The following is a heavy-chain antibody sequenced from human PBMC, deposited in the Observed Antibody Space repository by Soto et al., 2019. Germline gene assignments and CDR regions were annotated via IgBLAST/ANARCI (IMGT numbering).Heavy chain of an antibody. CDR3: AGTFYYDSSGYPF. Sequence: SETLSLTCTVSGGSISSSSYYWGWIRQPPGKGLEWLGSIYYSGSTYYNPSLKSRVTISVDTSKNQFSLKLNSVTAADTAVYYCAGTFYYDSSGYPFWGQGTLVTVSS. D-gene: IGHD3-22*01. V-gene: IGHV4-39*01. CDR2: IYYSGST. CDR1: GGSISSSSYY. J-gene: IGHJ4*02.